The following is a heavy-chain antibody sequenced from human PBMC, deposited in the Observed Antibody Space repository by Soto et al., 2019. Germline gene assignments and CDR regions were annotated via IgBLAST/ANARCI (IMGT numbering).Heavy chain of an antibody. CDR3: ASLKLGYSTFDP. CDR1: GGSISSGDYY. Sequence: LSETLSLTCTVSGGSISSGDYYWSWIRQPPGKGLEWIGYIYYSGSIYYNPSLKSRVTISVDTSKNQFSLKLSSVTAADTAVYYCASLKLGYSTFDPWGQGTLVTVSS. D-gene: IGHD5-18*01. J-gene: IGHJ5*02. V-gene: IGHV4-30-4*01. CDR2: IYYSGSI.